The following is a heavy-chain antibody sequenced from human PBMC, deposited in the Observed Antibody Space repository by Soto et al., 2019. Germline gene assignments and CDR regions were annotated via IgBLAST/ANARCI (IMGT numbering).Heavy chain of an antibody. Sequence: QVQLVQSGAEVKKPGASVKVSCKASGYTFTGYYMHWVRQAPGQGLEWMGWINPNSGGTNYAQKFQGEVTMTLDTSISTAYMELSRLRSDDTAVYYCARAPTRPLWFGEFPFDYWGQGTLVTVSS. D-gene: IGHD3-10*01. V-gene: IGHV1-2*02. CDR1: GYTFTGYY. CDR2: INPNSGGT. J-gene: IGHJ4*02. CDR3: ARAPTRPLWFGEFPFDY.